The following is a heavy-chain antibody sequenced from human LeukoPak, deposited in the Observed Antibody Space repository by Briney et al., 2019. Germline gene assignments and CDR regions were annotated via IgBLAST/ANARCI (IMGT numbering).Heavy chain of an antibody. CDR2: ISSDGGST. V-gene: IGHV3-64D*06. J-gene: IGHJ4*02. Sequence: GGSLRLSCSASGFTFSSLRMHWVRQAPGKGLEYVSGISSDGGSTYYADSVKGRFTISRDNSKNTLFIQVSSLRPEDTAVYYFLNQISGLVCWVRGTLVTVSS. CDR3: LNQISGLVC. D-gene: IGHD6-19*01. CDR1: GFTFSSLR.